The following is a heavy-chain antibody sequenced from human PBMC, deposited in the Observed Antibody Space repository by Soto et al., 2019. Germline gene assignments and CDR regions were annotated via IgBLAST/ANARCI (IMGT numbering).Heavy chain of an antibody. V-gene: IGHV2-5*02. CDR1: GFSLSTSGVG. CDR3: AHTTYYYGSGSLDY. CDR2: IYWDDDK. Sequence: QITLKESGPTLVKPTQTLTLTCTFSGFSLSTSGVGVGWIRQPPGKALEWLALIYWDDDKRYSPSLKSRLTITKDTSTNQVVLTMTNMDPVDTATYYCAHTTYYYGSGSLDYWGQGTLVTVSS. D-gene: IGHD3-10*01. J-gene: IGHJ4*02.